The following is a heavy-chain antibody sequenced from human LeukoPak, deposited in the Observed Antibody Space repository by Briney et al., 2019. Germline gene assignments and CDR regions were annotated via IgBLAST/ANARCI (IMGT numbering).Heavy chain of an antibody. CDR1: GFTFSSYG. J-gene: IGHJ5*02. CDR3: ARDSLYSGYQP. Sequence: GGSLRLSCAASGFTFSSYGMHWVRQAPGKGLEWVAVIWYDGSNKYYADSVKGRFTISRDNSKNTLYLQMNSLRAEDTAVYHCARDSLYSGYQPWGQGTLVTVSS. V-gene: IGHV3-33*01. D-gene: IGHD5-12*01. CDR2: IWYDGSNK.